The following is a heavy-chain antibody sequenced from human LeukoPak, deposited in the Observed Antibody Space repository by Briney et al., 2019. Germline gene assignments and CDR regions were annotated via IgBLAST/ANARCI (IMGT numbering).Heavy chain of an antibody. V-gene: IGHV4-4*07. CDR3: ARVEAVDTAMVNY. D-gene: IGHD5-18*01. Sequence: PSETLSLTCTVSGDSISRYYWSWIRQPAGKGLEWIGSIYYSGSTYYNPSLKSRVTISVDTSKNQFSLKLSSVTAADTAVYYCARVEAVDTAMVNYWGQGTLVTVSS. CDR1: GDSISRYY. CDR2: IYYSGST. J-gene: IGHJ4*02.